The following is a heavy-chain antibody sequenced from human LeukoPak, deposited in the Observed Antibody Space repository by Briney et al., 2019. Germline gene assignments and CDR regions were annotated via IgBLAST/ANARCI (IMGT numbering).Heavy chain of an antibody. D-gene: IGHD3-10*01. J-gene: IGHJ4*02. CDR1: GFTFSSYA. CDR2: ISGSGGST. CDR3: AKGSLLWFGELHLIDY. V-gene: IGHV3-23*01. Sequence: PGGSLRLSCAASGFTFSSYAMSWVRQAPGKGLEWVSAISGSGGSTYYADSVKGRFTISRDNSKNTLYLQMNSLRAEDTAVYHCAKGSLLWFGELHLIDYWGQGTLVTVSS.